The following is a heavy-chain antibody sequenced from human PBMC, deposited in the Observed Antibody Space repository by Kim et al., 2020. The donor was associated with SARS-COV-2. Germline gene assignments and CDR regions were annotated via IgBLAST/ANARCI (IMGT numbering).Heavy chain of an antibody. D-gene: IGHD1-7*01. J-gene: IGHJ6*01. Sequence: GGSLRLSCAASGFTFSSYGMHWVRQAPGKGLEWVAVISYDGSNKYYADSVKGRFTISRDNSKNTLYLQMNSLRAEDTAVYYCAKELPGTNYYYYGMAVWG. CDR3: AKELPGTNYYYYGMAV. V-gene: IGHV3-30*18. CDR1: GFTFSSYG. CDR2: ISYDGSNK.